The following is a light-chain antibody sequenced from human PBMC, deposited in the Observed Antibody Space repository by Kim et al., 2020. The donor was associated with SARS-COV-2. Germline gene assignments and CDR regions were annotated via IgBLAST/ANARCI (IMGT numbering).Light chain of an antibody. V-gene: IGLV3-1*01. CDR2: QDS. CDR3: QAWDSSTEV. Sequence: SVSPGQTASITCSGDKLGDKYACWYRRKPGQSPVLVIYQDSKRPSGIPERFSGSNSGNTATLTISGTQAMDEADYYCQAWDSSTEVFGTGTKVTVL. CDR1: KLGDKY. J-gene: IGLJ1*01.